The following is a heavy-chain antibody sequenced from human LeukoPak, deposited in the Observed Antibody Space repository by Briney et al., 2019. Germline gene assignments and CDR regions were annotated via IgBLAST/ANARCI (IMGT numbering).Heavy chain of an antibody. CDR3: ARHNEVGRFWFDY. CDR1: GGSISSSSYY. Sequence: SETLSLTCTVSGGSISSSSYYWGWIRQPPGKGLEWMGSIYYSWSTYYNPSLKSRGTISVDTSKNQFSLKLSPVTAADTAVYYCARHNEVGRFWFDYWGQGTLVTVSS. CDR2: IYYSWST. D-gene: IGHD3-3*01. J-gene: IGHJ4*02. V-gene: IGHV4-39*01.